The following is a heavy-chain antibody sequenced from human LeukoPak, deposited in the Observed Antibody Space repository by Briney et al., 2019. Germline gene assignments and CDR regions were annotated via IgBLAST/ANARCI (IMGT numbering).Heavy chain of an antibody. CDR3: ARDRLVRGYQLPDAFDI. J-gene: IGHJ3*02. D-gene: IGHD2-2*01. CDR2: INPNSGGT. Sequence: GASVKVSCKASGYTFTGYYMHWVRQAPGQGLEWMGWINPNSGGTNYAQKFQGRVTMTRDTSISTAYMELSRLRSDDTAVYYCARDRLVRGYQLPDAFDIWGQGTMVTVSS. CDR1: GYTFTGYY. V-gene: IGHV1-2*02.